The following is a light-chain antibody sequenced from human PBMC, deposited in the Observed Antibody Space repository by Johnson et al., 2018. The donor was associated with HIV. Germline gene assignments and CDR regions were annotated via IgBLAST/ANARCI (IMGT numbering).Light chain of an antibody. CDR2: DNN. J-gene: IGLJ1*01. CDR1: SSNIGNNY. CDR3: GTWDSGLSAYYG. Sequence: QSVLTQPPSVSAAPGQKVTISCSGSSSNIGNNYVSWYQQLPGTAPKLLIYDNNKRPSGIPDRFSGSKSGTSATLGITGLQTGDEADYYCGTWDSGLSAYYGFGTGTKGTVL. V-gene: IGLV1-51*01.